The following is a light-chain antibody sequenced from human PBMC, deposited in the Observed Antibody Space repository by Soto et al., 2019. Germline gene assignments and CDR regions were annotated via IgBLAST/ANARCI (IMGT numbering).Light chain of an antibody. CDR1: QSVSSSY. J-gene: IGKJ2*01. CDR3: QQYGSSFMYT. V-gene: IGKV3-20*01. Sequence: EIVLTQSPGTLSLSPGERATLSCRASQSVSSSYLAWYQQKPGQAPRLLIYGASSRATGIPDRFSGSGSGTDFTLTISRLEPEYFAVYYRQQYGSSFMYTFGQWTKLEIK. CDR2: GAS.